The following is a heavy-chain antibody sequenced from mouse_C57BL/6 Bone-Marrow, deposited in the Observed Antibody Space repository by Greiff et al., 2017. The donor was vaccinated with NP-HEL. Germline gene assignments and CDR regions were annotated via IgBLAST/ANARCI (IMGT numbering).Heavy chain of an antibody. CDR3: ARWSTTVVAMDY. CDR2: IYPGDGDT. J-gene: IGHJ4*01. D-gene: IGHD1-1*01. CDR1: GYAFSSYW. V-gene: IGHV1-80*01. Sequence: QVQLKQSGAELVKPGASVKISCKASGYAFSSYWMNWVKQRPGKGLEWIGQIYPGDGDTNYNGKFKGKATLTADKSSSTAYMQLSSLTSEDSAVYFCARWSTTVVAMDYWGQGTSVTVSS.